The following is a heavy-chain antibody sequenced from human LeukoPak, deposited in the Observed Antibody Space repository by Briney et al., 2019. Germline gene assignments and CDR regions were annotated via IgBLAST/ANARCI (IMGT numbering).Heavy chain of an antibody. CDR3: AREYYDILTGYMGLRYYYYYMDV. V-gene: IGHV3-48*01. J-gene: IGHJ6*03. Sequence: GGSLRLSCTASGFTFGDYAMSWFRQAPGKGLEWVSYISSSSSTIYYADSVKGRFTISRDNAKNSLYLQMNSLRAEDTAVYYCAREYYDILTGYMGLRYYYYYMDVWGKGTTVTVSS. CDR2: ISSSSSTI. CDR1: GFTFGDYA. D-gene: IGHD3-9*01.